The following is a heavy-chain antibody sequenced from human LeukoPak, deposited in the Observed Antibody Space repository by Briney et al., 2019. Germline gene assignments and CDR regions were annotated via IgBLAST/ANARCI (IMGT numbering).Heavy chain of an antibody. CDR2: IYYSGSI. J-gene: IGHJ4*02. CDR1: GGSFSGYY. Sequence: SETLSLTCAVYGGSFSGYYWGWIRQPPGKGLEWIGSIYYSGSIYYNPSLKSRVTISVDTSKNQFSLKLSSVTAADTAVYYCARHLHPHYYFDYWGQGTLVTVSS. CDR3: ARHLHPHYYFDY. V-gene: IGHV4-39*01.